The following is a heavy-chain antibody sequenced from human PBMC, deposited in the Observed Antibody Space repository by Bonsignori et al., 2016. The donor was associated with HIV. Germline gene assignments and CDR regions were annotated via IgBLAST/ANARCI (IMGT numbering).Heavy chain of an antibody. V-gene: IGHV3-30*15. Sequence: QVQLVESGGGVVQPGKSLRLSCAASGFTFSKYAMHWVRQAPGKGLEWVALISYEGSTKYYADSVKGRFTISRDNSKNTLYLQMSSLRAEDTAVYYCARELLFDHWGQGTLVTVS. CDR1: GFTFSKYA. CDR2: ISYEGSTK. J-gene: IGHJ4*02. CDR3: ARELLFDH. D-gene: IGHD2-8*02.